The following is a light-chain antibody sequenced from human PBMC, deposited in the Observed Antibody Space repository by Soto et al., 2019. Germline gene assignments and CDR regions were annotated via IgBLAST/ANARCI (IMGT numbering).Light chain of an antibody. CDR1: QGVFYSSNNKNY. Sequence: DIVMTQSPDALAVSLGERATINCKSSQGVFYSSNNKNYFAWSQQKPGQPPQLLVYWASTRESGVPDRFSGSGSGTDFALTISSLQAEDVAVSYFQQYYDTPPYTFGQGTKLEIK. V-gene: IGKV4-1*01. CDR2: WAS. J-gene: IGKJ2*01. CDR3: QQYYDTPPYT.